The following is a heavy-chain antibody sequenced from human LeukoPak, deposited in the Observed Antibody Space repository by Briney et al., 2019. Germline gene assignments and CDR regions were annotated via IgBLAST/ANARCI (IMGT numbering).Heavy chain of an antibody. CDR1: GGSISSYY. V-gene: IGHV4-4*07. J-gene: IGHJ4*02. CDR3: ARDSSGLISEYYFDY. D-gene: IGHD3-22*01. CDR2: IYASGST. Sequence: SETLSLTCTVSGGSISSYYWSWIRQPAGKGLEWIGRIYASGSTNYNPSLKSRVTMSVDTSKNQFSLRLNSVTAADTALYYCARDSSGLISEYYFDYWGQGTLVTVSS.